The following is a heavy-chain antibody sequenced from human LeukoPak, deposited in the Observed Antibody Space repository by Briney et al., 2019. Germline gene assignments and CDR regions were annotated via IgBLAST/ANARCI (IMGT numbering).Heavy chain of an antibody. CDR1: GGSISSYY. Sequence: PSETLSLTCTDSGGSISSYYWSWIRQPAGKGLKWIGRFYSGGSTDYNPSLKSRVTISVDTSKNQFSLKLSSVTAADTAVYYCARVYSGYDLPGSLANYYFDYWGQGTLATVSS. CDR3: ARVYSGYDLPGSLANYYFDY. V-gene: IGHV4-4*07. D-gene: IGHD5-12*01. CDR2: FYSGGST. J-gene: IGHJ4*02.